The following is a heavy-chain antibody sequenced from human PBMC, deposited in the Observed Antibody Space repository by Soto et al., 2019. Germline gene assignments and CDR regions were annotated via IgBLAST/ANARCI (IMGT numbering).Heavy chain of an antibody. V-gene: IGHV1-69*01. J-gene: IGHJ3*02. CDR1: GGTFSSYA. D-gene: IGHD4-17*01. CDR3: AILEGPTVTTLDASDI. Sequence: QVQLVQSGAEVKKPGSSVKVSCKASGGTFSSYAISWVRQAPGQGLEWMGGIIPIFGATNYAQKFQGRVTITADESTNTAYMELSSLRSEDTAVYYCAILEGPTVTTLDASDIWGQGTMVTVSS. CDR2: IIPIFGAT.